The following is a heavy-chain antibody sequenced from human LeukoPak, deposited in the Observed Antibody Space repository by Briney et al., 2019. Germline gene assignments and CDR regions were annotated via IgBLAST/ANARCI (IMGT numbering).Heavy chain of an antibody. Sequence: KASETLSLTCTVSGYSISSGYYWGWIRQPPGEGLEGIGRIYPSGSTDYNPSLKSRVTISVDTSKNQFSLKLSSVTAADTAVYYCARGMYSYYYYMDVWGKGTTVTVSS. CDR1: GYSISSGYY. CDR2: IYPSGST. V-gene: IGHV4-38-2*02. J-gene: IGHJ6*03. CDR3: ARGMYSYYYYMDV.